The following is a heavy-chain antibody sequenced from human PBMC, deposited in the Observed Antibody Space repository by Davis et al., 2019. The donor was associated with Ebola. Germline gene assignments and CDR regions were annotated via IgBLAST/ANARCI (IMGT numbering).Heavy chain of an antibody. CDR1: GFTFSSYA. Sequence: GESLKISCATSGFTFSSYAMSWVRQAPGKGLEWVSAISGSGGSTYYADSVKGRFTISRDNSKNTLYLQMNSLRAEDTAVYYCAKERWGFALDYWGQGTLVTVSS. J-gene: IGHJ4*02. D-gene: IGHD7-27*01. CDR2: ISGSGGST. V-gene: IGHV3-23*01. CDR3: AKERWGFALDY.